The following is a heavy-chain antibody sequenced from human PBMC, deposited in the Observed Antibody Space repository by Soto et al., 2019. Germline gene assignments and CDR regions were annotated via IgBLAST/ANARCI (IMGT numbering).Heavy chain of an antibody. D-gene: IGHD1-1*01. CDR1: GFTFSSYG. Sequence: GGSLRLSCAASGFTFSSYGMHWVRQAPGKGLEWVALISYDGSNRYYADSVKGRFTISRDSSKNTLFLQMNSLRAEDTAVYYCAKVQLPATSYYSYMDVWGKGTTVTVSS. CDR2: ISYDGSNR. V-gene: IGHV3-30*18. CDR3: AKVQLPATSYYSYMDV. J-gene: IGHJ6*03.